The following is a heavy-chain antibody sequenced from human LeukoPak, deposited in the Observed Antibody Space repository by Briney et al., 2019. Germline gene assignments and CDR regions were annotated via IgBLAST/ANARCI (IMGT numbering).Heavy chain of an antibody. Sequence: GGSLRLSCAASGFTFSSYSMNWVRQAPGKGLEWVSYIGISGSPIFYADSVKGRYTISRDNSKNTLYLQMNSLRAEDTAVYYCAKELKMAVVGTVAFDIWGQGTKVTV. D-gene: IGHD5-24*01. CDR1: GFTFSSYS. CDR3: AKELKMAVVGTVAFDI. J-gene: IGHJ3*02. CDR2: IGISGSPI. V-gene: IGHV3-48*01.